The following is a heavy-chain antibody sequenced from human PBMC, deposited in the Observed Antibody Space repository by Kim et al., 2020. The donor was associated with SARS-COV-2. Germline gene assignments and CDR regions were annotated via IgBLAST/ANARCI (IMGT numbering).Heavy chain of an antibody. CDR1: GYTFTSYA. J-gene: IGHJ4*02. CDR3: ARDRRTTIFGVVIMDDYYFDY. V-gene: IGHV7-4-1*02. CDR2: INTNTGNP. D-gene: IGHD3-3*01. Sequence: ASVKVSCKASGYTFTSYAMNWVRQAPGQGLEWMGWINTNTGNPTYAQGFTGRFVFSLDTSVSTAYLQISSLKAEDTAVYYCARDRRTTIFGVVIMDDYYFDYWGQGTVVTVSS.